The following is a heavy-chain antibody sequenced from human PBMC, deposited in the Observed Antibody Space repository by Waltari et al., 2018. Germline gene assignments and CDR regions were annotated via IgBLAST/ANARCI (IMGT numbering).Heavy chain of an antibody. J-gene: IGHJ4*02. CDR2: ISGNGDNT. CDR1: GFTFSSYA. Sequence: EVQLLESGGGLVQPGESLRLSCAASGFTFSSYAMGWVRQAPGKGLEWVSIISGNGDNTYYADSVKGRFTISRDNSKNTLYLQMNSLRAEDTAVYYCAKRTGGSYGAVDYWGQGTLVTVSS. D-gene: IGHD1-26*01. V-gene: IGHV3-23*01. CDR3: AKRTGGSYGAVDY.